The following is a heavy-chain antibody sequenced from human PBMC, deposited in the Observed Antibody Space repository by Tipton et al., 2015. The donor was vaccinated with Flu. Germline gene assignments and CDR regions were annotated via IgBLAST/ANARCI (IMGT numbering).Heavy chain of an antibody. Sequence: RSLRLSCAASGFTFSSYGMHWVRQAPGKGLKWVAVMAYDGSYKYCAESVRGRCTISRDNSKDTVYLEMNSLRAEDTSVYRCAREPRAGDCQFDSWGQGTLVTVSS. CDR1: GFTFSSYG. V-gene: IGHV3-33*05. D-gene: IGHD2-21*01. CDR2: MAYDGSYK. CDR3: AREPRAGDCQFDS. J-gene: IGHJ5*01.